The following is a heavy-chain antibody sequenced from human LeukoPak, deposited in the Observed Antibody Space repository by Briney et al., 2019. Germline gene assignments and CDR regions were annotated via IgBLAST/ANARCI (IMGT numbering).Heavy chain of an antibody. CDR1: GGSISSYY. J-gene: IGHJ4*02. Sequence: SETLSLTCTVSGGSISSYYWSWIRQPPGKGLEWIGYIYYSGSTNYNPSLKSRVTISVDTSKNQFSLKLSSVTAADTAVYYCARHNYDSSGQGDYWGQGTLVTVSS. D-gene: IGHD3-22*01. CDR3: ARHNYDSSGQGDY. CDR2: IYYSGST. V-gene: IGHV4-59*08.